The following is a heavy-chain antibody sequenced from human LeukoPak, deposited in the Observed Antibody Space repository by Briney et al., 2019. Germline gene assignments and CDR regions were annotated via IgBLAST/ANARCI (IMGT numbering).Heavy chain of an antibody. CDR2: IYYSGST. CDR3: ARVLYGADIYFDY. J-gene: IGHJ4*02. V-gene: IGHV4-59*01. Sequence: SETLSLTCTVSGGSISSYYWSWIRQPPGKGLEWIGYIYYSGSTNYNPSLKSRVTISVDTSKNQFSLKPSSVTAADTAVYYCARVLYGADIYFDYWGQGTLVTVSS. CDR1: GGSISSYY. D-gene: IGHD4-17*01.